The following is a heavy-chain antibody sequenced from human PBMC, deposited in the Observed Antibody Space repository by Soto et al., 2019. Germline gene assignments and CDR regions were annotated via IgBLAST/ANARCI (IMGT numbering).Heavy chain of an antibody. CDR1: GGSVNIGTYY. CDR3: AGGGIVVVPAAMRSWNY. Sequence: PSETLSLTCTVPGGSVNIGTYYWSWIRQPPGKGLEWIGFIHYSGSTNYNPSLKSRVTISVDTSKNQFSLKLTSVTAADTAVYYGAGGGIVVVPAAMRSWNYWGQGTLVTVSS. V-gene: IGHV4-61*01. D-gene: IGHD2-2*01. CDR2: IHYSGST. J-gene: IGHJ4*02.